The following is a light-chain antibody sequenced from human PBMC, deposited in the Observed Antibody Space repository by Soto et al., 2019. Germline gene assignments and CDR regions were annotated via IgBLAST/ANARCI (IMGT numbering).Light chain of an antibody. CDR3: ATWDGGLTPQGV. CDR1: TSNIGKYY. Sequence: QSVLSQPPSVSAAPGQRVTISGPGSTSNIGKYYVSWYQQVPGTAPRLLIYDNNQRPSGIPDRFSGSKSGTSATLAITGLQTGDEADYYCATWDGGLTPQGVFGTGTKVTVL. V-gene: IGLV1-51*01. CDR2: DNN. J-gene: IGLJ1*01.